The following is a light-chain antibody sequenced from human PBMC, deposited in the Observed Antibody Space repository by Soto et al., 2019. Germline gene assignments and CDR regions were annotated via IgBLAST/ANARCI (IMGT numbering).Light chain of an antibody. CDR3: QQYGSSPTWT. CDR2: GVS. V-gene: IGKV3-20*01. CDR1: QSVTNNQ. Sequence: EIVLTQSPGTLSLSPGERATLSCRASQSVTNNQLAWFRQKPGQAPRLLIWGVSNRATGIPDRFSGSGSGTDFTLTISRLEPEDSAVYYCQQYGSSPTWTFGQGTKVDIK. J-gene: IGKJ1*01.